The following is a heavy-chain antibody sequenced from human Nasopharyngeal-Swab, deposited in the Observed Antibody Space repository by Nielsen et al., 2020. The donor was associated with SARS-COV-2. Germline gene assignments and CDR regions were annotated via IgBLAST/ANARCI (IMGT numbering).Heavy chain of an antibody. CDR3: AVVAGTGH. CDR2: ISYDGSNK. Sequence: GESLKISCAASGFTFSSYGMHWVRQAPGKGLEWVTVISYDGSNKYYADSVKGRFTISRDNSKNTLYLQMNSLRAEDTAVYYCAVVAGTGHWGQGTLVTVSS. CDR1: GFTFSSYG. D-gene: IGHD6-19*01. V-gene: IGHV3-30*03. J-gene: IGHJ1*01.